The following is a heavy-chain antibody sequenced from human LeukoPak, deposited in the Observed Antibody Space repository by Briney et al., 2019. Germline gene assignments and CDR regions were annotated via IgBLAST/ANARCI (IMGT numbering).Heavy chain of an antibody. CDR2: LNHSGST. CDR3: ARVPGRPAAVFDY. D-gene: IGHD2-2*01. CDR1: GGSLSGFS. Sequence: SETLSRTCAAYGGSLSGFSWSWIRQPPGKGLEWIGELNHSGSTNYNPSLKSRVTISVDTSKNQFSLKLSSVTAADSAFYYCARVPGRPAAVFDYWGQGTLVTVSS. J-gene: IGHJ4*02. V-gene: IGHV4-34*01.